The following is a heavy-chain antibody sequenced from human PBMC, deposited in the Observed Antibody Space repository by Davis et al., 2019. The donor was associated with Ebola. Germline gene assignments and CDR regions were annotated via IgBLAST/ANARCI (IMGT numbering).Heavy chain of an antibody. V-gene: IGHV4-34*01. CDR1: GGSFSGYY. D-gene: IGHD6-19*01. CDR2: INHSGST. J-gene: IGHJ4*02. Sequence: SETLSLTCAVYGGSFSGYYWSWIRQPPGKGLEWIGEINHSGSTNYNPSLKSRVTISVDTSKNQFSLKLSSVTAADTAVYYCARGPVYSSGSYYFDYWGQGTLVTVSS. CDR3: ARGPVYSSGSYYFDY.